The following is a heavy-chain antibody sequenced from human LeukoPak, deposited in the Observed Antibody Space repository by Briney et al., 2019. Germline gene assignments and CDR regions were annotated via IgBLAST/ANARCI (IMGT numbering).Heavy chain of an antibody. V-gene: IGHV3-23*01. CDR3: AKVPALTFRGYVDY. CDR1: GFTFSSYA. D-gene: IGHD3-10*01. CDR2: ISGSGDST. J-gene: IGHJ4*01. Sequence: GGSLRLSCAASGFTFSSYAMSWVRQGPGKGLEWVSGISGSGDSTYYADSVMGRFTISRDNSKNTLYLQVNSLRAEDTAIYYCAKVPALTFRGYVDYWGHGTLVTVSS.